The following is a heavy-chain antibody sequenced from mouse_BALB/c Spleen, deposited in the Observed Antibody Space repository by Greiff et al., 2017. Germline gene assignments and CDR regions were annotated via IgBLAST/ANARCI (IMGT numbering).Heavy chain of an antibody. CDR1: GYTFTSYY. J-gene: IGHJ3*01. V-gene: IGHV1S81*02. CDR2: INPSNGGT. Sequence: QVQLKQSGAELVKPGASVKLSCKASGYTFTSYYMYWVKQRPGQGLEWIGEINPSNGGTNFNEKFKSKATLTVDKSSSTAYMQLSSLTSEDSAVYYCTTERTFAYWGQGTLVTVSA. CDR3: TTERTFAY.